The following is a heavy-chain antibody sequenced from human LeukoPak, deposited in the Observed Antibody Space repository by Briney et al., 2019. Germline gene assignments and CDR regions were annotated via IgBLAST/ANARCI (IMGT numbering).Heavy chain of an antibody. CDR1: EFTFSSYW. J-gene: IGHJ6*03. CDR2: IKRDGSEK. Sequence: GGSLRLSCAASEFTFSSYWMSWVRQAPGKGLEWVANIKRDGSEKYYVDSVKGRFTISRDNAKNSLYLQMNSLRAEDTAVYYCARDLGPGQYYYYYIDVWGKGTTVTVSS. V-gene: IGHV3-7*01. CDR3: ARDLGPGQYYYYYIDV. D-gene: IGHD3-16*01.